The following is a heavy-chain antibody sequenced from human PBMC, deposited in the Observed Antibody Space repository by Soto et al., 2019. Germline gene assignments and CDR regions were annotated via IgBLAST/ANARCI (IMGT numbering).Heavy chain of an antibody. CDR2: INHSGST. V-gene: IGHV4-34*01. CDR1: GGSFSGYY. D-gene: IGHD6-13*01. J-gene: IGHJ5*02. Sequence: SETLSLTCAVYGGSFSGYYWSWIRQPPGKGLEWIGEINHSGSTNYNPSLKSRVTISVDTSKNQFSLKLSSVTAADTAVYYCARGIVRAAAGSRFDHWGQGTLVTVSS. CDR3: ARGIVRAAAGSRFDH.